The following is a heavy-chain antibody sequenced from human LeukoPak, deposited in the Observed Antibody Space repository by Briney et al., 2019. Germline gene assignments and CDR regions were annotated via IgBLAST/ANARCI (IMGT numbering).Heavy chain of an antibody. V-gene: IGHV4-39*07. CDR1: SGSISSSNYY. D-gene: IGHD2-21*01. CDR3: ARAKSINYYYYMDV. Sequence: SETLSLTCTVSSGSISSSNYYWSWIRQPAGKGLEWIGEINHSGSTNYNPSLKSRVTISVDTSKNQFSLKLSSVTAADTAMYYCARAKSINYYYYMDVWGKGTTVTVSS. J-gene: IGHJ6*03. CDR2: INHSGST.